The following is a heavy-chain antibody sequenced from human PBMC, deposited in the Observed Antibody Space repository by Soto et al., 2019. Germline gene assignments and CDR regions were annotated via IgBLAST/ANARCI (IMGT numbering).Heavy chain of an antibody. Sequence: QVQLVESGGGVVQPGRSLRLSCAASGFTFSSYGMHWVRQAPGKGLEWVAVIWYDGSNKYYADSVKGRFTISRDNSKNTLYLQMNSLRVEDTAVYYCARGSGYSSGWYDYWGQGTLVTVSS. V-gene: IGHV3-33*01. D-gene: IGHD6-19*01. CDR2: IWYDGSNK. CDR3: ARGSGYSSGWYDY. J-gene: IGHJ4*02. CDR1: GFTFSSYG.